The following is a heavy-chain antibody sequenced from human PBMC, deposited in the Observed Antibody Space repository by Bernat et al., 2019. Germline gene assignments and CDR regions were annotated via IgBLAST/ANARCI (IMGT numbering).Heavy chain of an antibody. V-gene: IGHV3-66*01. CDR1: GFTVSSNY. CDR3: ARAPAIFGVVAYYFDY. D-gene: IGHD3-3*01. CDR2: IYSGGST. J-gene: IGHJ4*02. Sequence: EVQLVESGGDLVQPGGSLRLSCAASGFTVSSNYMSWVRQAPGKGLEWVSVIYSGGSTYYADSVKGRFTISRDNSKNMLYLQMNSLRAEDTAVYYCARAPAIFGVVAYYFDYWGQGTLVTVSS.